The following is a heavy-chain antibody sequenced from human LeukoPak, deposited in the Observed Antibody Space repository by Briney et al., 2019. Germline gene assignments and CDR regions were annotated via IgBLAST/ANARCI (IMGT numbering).Heavy chain of an antibody. CDR3: ARGDTGRAYGDYPYYFDY. Sequence: PSETLSLTCTVSGGSISSYYWSWIRQPAGKGLEWIGRIYTSGSTNYNPSLKSRVTMSVDTSKNQFSLKLSSVTAADTAVYYCARGDTGRAYGDYPYYFDYWGQGTLVTVSS. V-gene: IGHV4-4*07. CDR2: IYTSGST. CDR1: GGSISSYY. J-gene: IGHJ4*02. D-gene: IGHD4-17*01.